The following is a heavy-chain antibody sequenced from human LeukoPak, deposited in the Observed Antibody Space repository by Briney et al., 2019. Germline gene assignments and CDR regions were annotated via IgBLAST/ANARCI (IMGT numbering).Heavy chain of an antibody. J-gene: IGHJ4*02. V-gene: IGHV3-23*01. CDR3: ATYRSEARGYDSRDY. CDR2: ISGSGGNT. Sequence: PGGSLRLSCGASGFTFSSYAMKWVRQAPGKGLEWVSAISGSGGNTFYADSVKGRFTISRDNSKNTLSLQMNSLRAEDTAIYYCATYRSEARGYDSRDYWGQGTLVTVSS. D-gene: IGHD3-3*01. CDR1: GFTFSSYA.